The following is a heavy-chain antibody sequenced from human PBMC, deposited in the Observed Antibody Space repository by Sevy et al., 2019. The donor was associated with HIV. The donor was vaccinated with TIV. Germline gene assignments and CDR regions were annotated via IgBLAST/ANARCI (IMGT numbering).Heavy chain of an antibody. CDR1: GFTLSSYA. V-gene: IGHV3-23*01. CDR2: ISGSGGST. Sequence: GGSLRLSCAASGFTLSSYAMSWVRQAPGKGLEWVSAISGSGGSTYYADSVKGRFTISRDNSKNTLYLQMNSLRAEDTAVYYCAKESPGYNYDSSGSLDYWGQGTLVTVSS. J-gene: IGHJ4*02. CDR3: AKESPGYNYDSSGSLDY. D-gene: IGHD3-22*01.